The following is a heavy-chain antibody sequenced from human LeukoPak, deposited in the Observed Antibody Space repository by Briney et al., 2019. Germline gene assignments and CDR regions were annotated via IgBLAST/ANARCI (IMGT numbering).Heavy chain of an antibody. D-gene: IGHD5-12*01. CDR3: ARGRGWLRFRYYYYGMDV. J-gene: IGHJ6*02. CDR2: INPSGGST. CDR1: GYTFTSYY. V-gene: IGHV1-46*01. Sequence: ASVKVSCKASGYTFTSYYMHWVRRAPGQGLEWMGIINPSGGSTSYAQKFQGRVTMTRDTSTSTVYMELSSLRSEDTAVYYCARGRGWLRFRYYYYGMDVWGQGTTVTVSS.